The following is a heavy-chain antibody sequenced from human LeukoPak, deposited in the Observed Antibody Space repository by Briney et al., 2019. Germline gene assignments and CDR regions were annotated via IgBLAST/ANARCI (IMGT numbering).Heavy chain of an antibody. D-gene: IGHD6-19*01. V-gene: IGHV4-34*01. CDR1: GGSFSGYY. CDR3: ASGIAVALGY. CDR2: INHSGST. Sequence: SETLSLTCAVYGGSFSGYYWSWIRQPPGKGLEWIGEINHSGSTNYNPSLKSQVTISVDTSKNQFSLKLSSVTAADTAVYYCASGIAVALGYWGQGTLVTVSS. J-gene: IGHJ4*02.